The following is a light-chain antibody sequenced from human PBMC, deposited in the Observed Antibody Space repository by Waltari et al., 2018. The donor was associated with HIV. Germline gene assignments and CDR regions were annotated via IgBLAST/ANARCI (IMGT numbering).Light chain of an antibody. V-gene: IGLV7-43*01. CDR1: PGAAPSRYS. Sequence: QPVVTQAPSLTVSPAGTVTLTSASSPGAAPSRYSPNWFQQKPGQAPRALIYGTTNKHSWTPARFSGSLLGGKAALTLSGVQPEDEAEYYCLLYYGGAWVFGGGTKLTVL. CDR2: GTT. CDR3: LLYYGGAWV. J-gene: IGLJ3*02.